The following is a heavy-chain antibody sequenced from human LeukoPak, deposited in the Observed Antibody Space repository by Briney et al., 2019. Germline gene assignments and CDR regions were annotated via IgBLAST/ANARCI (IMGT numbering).Heavy chain of an antibody. CDR1: TDSISSHY. J-gene: IGHJ4*02. CDR3: ARGFGSSWYYFDY. V-gene: IGHV4-59*08. CDR2: IHDSGST. D-gene: IGHD6-13*01. Sequence: SETLSLTCSVSTDSISSHYWSWIRQPPGKRLEWIGYIHDSGSTNYNPSLKSRVTISVDTSKKQFSLKLSSVTAADTAVYYCARGFGSSWYYFDYWGQGTLVTASS.